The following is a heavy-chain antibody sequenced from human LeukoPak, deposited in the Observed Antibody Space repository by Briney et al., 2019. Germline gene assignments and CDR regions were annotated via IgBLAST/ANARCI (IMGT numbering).Heavy chain of an antibody. CDR1: GESFSGYS. V-gene: IGHV4-34*01. CDR3: ARHPTYYDFLTGYLPSYYFDY. Sequence: SETLSLTCAVYGESFSGYSWSWIRQPPGKGLEWIGEINHSGSTNFNPSLKSRVTISVDTSKNQFSLNLSSVTAADTAVYYCARHPTYYDFLTGYLPSYYFDYWGQGTLVIVSS. J-gene: IGHJ4*02. D-gene: IGHD3-9*01. CDR2: INHSGST.